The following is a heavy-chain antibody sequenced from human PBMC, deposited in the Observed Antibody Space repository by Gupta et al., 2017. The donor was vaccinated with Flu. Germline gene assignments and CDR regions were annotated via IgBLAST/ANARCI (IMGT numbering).Heavy chain of an antibody. CDR3: AKGRTSAGASYDI. D-gene: IGHD1-26*01. CDR1: GFPFVNYA. V-gene: IGHV3-23*01. CDR2: ISSSGADT. J-gene: IGHJ4*02. Sequence: EVHLPASGGGLVPPGGALRLSCAASGFPFVNYALSVVRQAPGKGLEWMSGISSSGADTQYVGSVEGRFTISRDNSKSTLYLEMNSVRADDTAVYFCAKGRTSAGASYDIWGQGNLVTISS.